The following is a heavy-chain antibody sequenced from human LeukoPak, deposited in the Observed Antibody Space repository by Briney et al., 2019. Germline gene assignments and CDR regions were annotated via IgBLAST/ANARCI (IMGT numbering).Heavy chain of an antibody. V-gene: IGHV1-18*01. CDR2: ISAYNGNT. CDR3: ARDSASVLRFLEWLSYYYYGMDV. CDR1: GYTFTSYG. D-gene: IGHD3-3*01. Sequence: ASVKVSCKASGYTFTSYGISWVRQAPGQGLEGMGWISAYNGNTNYAQKLQGRVTMTTDTSTSTAHMELRSLRSDDTAVYYCARDSASVLRFLEWLSYYYYGMDVWGQGTTVTVSS. J-gene: IGHJ6*02.